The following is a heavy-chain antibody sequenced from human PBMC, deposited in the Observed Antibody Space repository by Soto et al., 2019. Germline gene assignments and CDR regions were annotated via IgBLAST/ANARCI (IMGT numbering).Heavy chain of an antibody. CDR3: ARIGVIAEADGYFDY. CDR2: IYPGDSDT. Sequence: EESLTISCKVSGYSFTSYWIGWVLQMPGKGLEWMGIIYPGDSDTRYSPSFQGQVTISADKSISTAYLQWSSLKASDTAMYYCARIGVIAEADGYFDYWGQGTLVTVSS. CDR1: GYSFTSYW. J-gene: IGHJ4*02. D-gene: IGHD6-19*01. V-gene: IGHV5-51*01.